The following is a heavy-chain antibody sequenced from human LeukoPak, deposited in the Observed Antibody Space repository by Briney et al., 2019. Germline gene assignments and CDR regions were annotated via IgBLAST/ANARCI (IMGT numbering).Heavy chain of an antibody. D-gene: IGHD5-12*01. CDR2: IYTTGST. Sequence: SQTLSLTCTVSGDSISSGSYYWSWIRQPAGKGLEWIGRIYTTGSTNYNPSLKSRVTISVDTSKNQFSLKLSSVTAADTAVYYCAKSPGYGANRDDAFDIWGQGTMVTVS. CDR3: AKSPGYGANRDDAFDI. V-gene: IGHV4-61*02. J-gene: IGHJ3*02. CDR1: GDSISSGSYY.